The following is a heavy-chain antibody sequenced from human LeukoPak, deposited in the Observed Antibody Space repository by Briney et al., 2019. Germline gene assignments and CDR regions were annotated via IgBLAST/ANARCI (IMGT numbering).Heavy chain of an antibody. Sequence: GASVKVSCKASGYTFTSYDINWVRQATGQGLEWMGWMNPNSGNTGYAQKFQGRVTMTRNTSISTAYMELSSLRSEDTAVYYCARAGSGWPNDAFDIWGQGTMVTVSS. D-gene: IGHD6-19*01. CDR1: GYTFTSYD. CDR2: MNPNSGNT. V-gene: IGHV1-8*01. CDR3: ARAGSGWPNDAFDI. J-gene: IGHJ3*02.